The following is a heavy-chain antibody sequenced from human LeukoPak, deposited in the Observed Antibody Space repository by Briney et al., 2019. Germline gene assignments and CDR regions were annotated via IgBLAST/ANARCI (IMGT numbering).Heavy chain of an antibody. CDR3: ATPSSRWFGELLNWFDP. D-gene: IGHD3-10*01. Sequence: PGGSLRLSCAASGFTFSSYAMSWVRQAPGKGLEWVSAISGSGGSTHYADSVKGRFTISRDNPKNTLYLQMNSLRAEDTAVYYCATPSSRWFGELLNWFDPWGQGTLVTVSS. CDR2: ISGSGGST. J-gene: IGHJ5*02. V-gene: IGHV3-23*01. CDR1: GFTFSSYA.